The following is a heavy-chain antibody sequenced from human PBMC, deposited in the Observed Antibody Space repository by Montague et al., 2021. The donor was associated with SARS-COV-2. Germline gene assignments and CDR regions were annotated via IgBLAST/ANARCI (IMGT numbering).Heavy chain of an antibody. J-gene: IGHJ6*02. CDR1: GDSISTDNW. Sequence: SETLSLTCVVSGDSISTDNWWTWVRLPPGKGLEWVGEIYHTGSTKYKPSLKSRVSMSVDKSWNQFSLKLSSVTAADTAVYYCARDGSLRFEILIVPRHYYYGMDVWGQGTTVTVSS. V-gene: IGHV4-4*02. D-gene: IGHD3-9*01. CDR2: IYHTGST. CDR3: ARDGSLRFEILIVPRHYYYGMDV.